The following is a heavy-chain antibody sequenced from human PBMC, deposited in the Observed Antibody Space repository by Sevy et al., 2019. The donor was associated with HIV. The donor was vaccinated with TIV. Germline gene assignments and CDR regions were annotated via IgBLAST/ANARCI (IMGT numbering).Heavy chain of an antibody. D-gene: IGHD1-26*01. V-gene: IGHV3-49*04. Sequence: GGSLRLSCTTSGFTFGDYAMNWVRQAPGKGLEWVAFLKSKADGGTEDHAASVKGRFTISRDDSKSIAYLQMNDLTTVDTSVYYCTRWEGSNSIFDYWGQGALVTVSS. CDR3: TRWEGSNSIFDY. CDR1: GFTFGDYA. CDR2: LKSKADGGTE. J-gene: IGHJ4*02.